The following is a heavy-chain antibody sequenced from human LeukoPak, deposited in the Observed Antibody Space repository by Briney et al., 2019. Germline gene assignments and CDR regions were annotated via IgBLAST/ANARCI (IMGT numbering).Heavy chain of an antibody. CDR2: TRNKANSYTT. CDR3: ARAGDSSGWYYFDY. J-gene: IGHJ4*02. Sequence: GGSLRLSCAASGFTFSDHYMDWVRQAPGKGLEWVCRTRNKANSYTTEYAASVKGRFTISRDDSKNSLYLQMNSLKTEDTAVYYCARAGDSSGWYYFDYWGQGTLVTVSS. D-gene: IGHD6-19*01. CDR1: GFTFSDHY. V-gene: IGHV3-72*01.